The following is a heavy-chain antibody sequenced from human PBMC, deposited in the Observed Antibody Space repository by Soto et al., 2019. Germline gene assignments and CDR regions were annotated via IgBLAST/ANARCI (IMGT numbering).Heavy chain of an antibody. Sequence: QVQLVQSGAEVKKPGASVKVSCKASGYTFTSYYMHWVRQAPGQGLEWMGIINLSGGSTSYAQKFQGRVTMTRDTSTSTVYMELSSLRSEDTAVYYCARDPVSSGWYSAGFDYWGQGTLVTVSS. CDR2: INLSGGST. J-gene: IGHJ4*02. V-gene: IGHV1-46*01. D-gene: IGHD6-19*01. CDR3: ARDPVSSGWYSAGFDY. CDR1: GYTFTSYY.